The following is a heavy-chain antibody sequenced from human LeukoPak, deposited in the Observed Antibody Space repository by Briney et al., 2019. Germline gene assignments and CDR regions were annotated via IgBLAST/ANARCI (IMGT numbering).Heavy chain of an antibody. Sequence: SVKVSCKASGGTFSSYAISWVRQAPGQGLEWMGGIIPIFGTANYAQKFQGRVTITTDESTSTAYMGLSSLRSEDTAVYYCARGYYGSGRGTPYYFDYWGQGTLVTVSS. CDR1: GGTFSSYA. CDR3: ARGYYGSGRGTPYYFDY. V-gene: IGHV1-69*05. J-gene: IGHJ4*02. D-gene: IGHD3-10*01. CDR2: IIPIFGTA.